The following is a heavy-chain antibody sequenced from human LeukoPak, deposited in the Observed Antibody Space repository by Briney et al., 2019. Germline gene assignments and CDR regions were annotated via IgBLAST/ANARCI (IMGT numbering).Heavy chain of an antibody. V-gene: IGHV1-69*04. D-gene: IGHD6-13*01. J-gene: IGHJ3*02. CDR1: GGTFSSYA. CDR3: ASNAGIAAADMGTAFDI. CDR2: IIPILGIA. Sequence: SVKVSCKASGGTFSSYAISWVRQAPGQGLEWMGRIIPILGIANYAQKFQGRVTITADKSTSTAYMELSSLRSEDTAVYYCASNAGIAAADMGTAFDIWGQGTMVTVSS.